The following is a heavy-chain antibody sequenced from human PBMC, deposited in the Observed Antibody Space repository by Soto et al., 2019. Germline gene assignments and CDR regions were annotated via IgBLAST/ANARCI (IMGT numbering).Heavy chain of an antibody. Sequence: SVEVTCKASGGTFSSYAISWARQAPGQGLEWMGGIIPIFGTANYAQKFQGRVTITADESTSTAYMELSSLRSEDTAVYYCARPFVVVPAATQGPYYYYGMDVWGQGTTVTVS. CDR2: IIPIFGTA. V-gene: IGHV1-69*01. CDR3: ARPFVVVPAATQGPYYYYGMDV. J-gene: IGHJ6*02. D-gene: IGHD2-2*01. CDR1: GGTFSSYA.